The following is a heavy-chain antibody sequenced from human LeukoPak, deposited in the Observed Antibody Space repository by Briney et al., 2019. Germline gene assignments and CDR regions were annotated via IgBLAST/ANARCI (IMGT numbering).Heavy chain of an antibody. J-gene: IGHJ4*02. CDR3: ATDGSCSRGFYRYYFDH. Sequence: GGSLRLSCVASELSFMKNGMHWVRQAPGKGLEWVAVIWHDGTNRHYADSVKGRFTISRDNSKNTLFLQMNSLRAEDTAVYYCATDGSCSRGFYRYYFDHWGQGTLVTVSS. V-gene: IGHV3-33*01. D-gene: IGHD3-22*01. CDR1: ELSFMKNG. CDR2: IWHDGTNR.